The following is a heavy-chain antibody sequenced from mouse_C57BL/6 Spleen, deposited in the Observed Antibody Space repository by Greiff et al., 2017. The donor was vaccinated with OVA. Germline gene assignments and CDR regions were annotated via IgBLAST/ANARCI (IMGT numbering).Heavy chain of an antibody. CDR3: AREGGIVDYLSWFAY. CDR1: GFTFSSYA. D-gene: IGHD2-4*01. Sequence: DVMLVESGGGLVKPGGSLKLSCAASGFTFSSYAMSWVRQTPEKRLEWVATISDGGSYTYYPDNVKGRFTISRDNAKNNLYLQMSHLKSEDTAMYYCAREGGIVDYLSWFAYWGQGTLVTVSA. V-gene: IGHV5-4*01. J-gene: IGHJ3*01. CDR2: ISDGGSYT.